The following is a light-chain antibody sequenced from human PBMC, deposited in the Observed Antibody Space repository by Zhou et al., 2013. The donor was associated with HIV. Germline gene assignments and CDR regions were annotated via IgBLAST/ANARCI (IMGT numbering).Light chain of an antibody. CDR2: AAF. V-gene: IGKV1-39*01. Sequence: DIQMTQSPSSLSASVGDRVTITCRASQSISNYLSWYQQKPGKAPNLLIYAAFSLQDGVPSRFSGSGSGTEFTLTISSLQSEDFGTYYCQQGYSSSPFTFGPGTKVHL. CDR3: QQGYSSSPFT. CDR1: QSISNY. J-gene: IGKJ3*01.